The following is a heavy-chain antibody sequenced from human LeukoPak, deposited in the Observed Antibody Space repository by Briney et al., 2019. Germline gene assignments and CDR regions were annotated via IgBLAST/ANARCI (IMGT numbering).Heavy chain of an antibody. CDR2: IYYSGST. V-gene: IGHV4-59*08. J-gene: IGHJ5*02. D-gene: IGHD6-13*01. CDR3: ARAYSSSWYFNWFDP. Sequence: PSETLSLTCSVSDDSITMYYWTWIRQPPGKGLEWIGYIYYSGSTNYNPSLKSRVTISVDTSKNQFSLKLSSVTAADTAVYYCARAYSSSWYFNWFDPWGQGTLVTVSS. CDR1: DDSITMYY.